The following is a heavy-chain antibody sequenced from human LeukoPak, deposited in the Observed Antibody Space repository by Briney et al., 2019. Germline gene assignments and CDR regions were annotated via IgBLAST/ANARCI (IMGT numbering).Heavy chain of an antibody. V-gene: IGHV3-23*01. CDR1: GFTFNNYA. J-gene: IGHJ4*02. CDR2: ITGTGAYT. CDR3: AKRSSTSSGYFDL. Sequence: TGGSLRLSCAASGFTFNNYAMTWVRQAPGKGLEWVSAITGTGAYTNYADSVKGRFTISRDNSKNTMYLQMNSPRAEDTAIYYCAKRSSTSSGYFDLWGWGTLVTVS. D-gene: IGHD3-22*01.